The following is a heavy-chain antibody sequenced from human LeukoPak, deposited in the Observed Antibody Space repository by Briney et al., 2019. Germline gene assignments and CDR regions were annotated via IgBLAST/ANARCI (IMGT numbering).Heavy chain of an antibody. CDR3: ARDYNWNFDY. V-gene: IGHV3-21*01. CDR1: GFTFSSYS. CDR2: ISSRSSYM. Sequence: GRSLSLSCAASGFTFSSYSMNWVRQAPGKGLEWVSSISSRSSYMYYADSVKGRFTISRDNAKNSVYLQMNSLRVEDTAVYYCARDYNWNFDYWGQGTLVTVSS. J-gene: IGHJ4*02. D-gene: IGHD1-20*01.